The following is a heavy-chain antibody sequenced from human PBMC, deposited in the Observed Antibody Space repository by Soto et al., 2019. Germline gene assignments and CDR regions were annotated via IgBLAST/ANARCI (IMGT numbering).Heavy chain of an antibody. D-gene: IGHD4-17*01. CDR1: GGTFSSYA. CDR3: AAPDYGDLRWFDL. Sequence: SVKVSCKASGGTFSSYAISWVRQAPGQGLEWMGGIIPIFGTANYAQKFQGRVTITADESTSTAYMELSSLRSEDTAVYYCAAPDYGDLRWFDLRGQGTLVTVSS. V-gene: IGHV1-69*13. CDR2: IIPIFGTA. J-gene: IGHJ5*02.